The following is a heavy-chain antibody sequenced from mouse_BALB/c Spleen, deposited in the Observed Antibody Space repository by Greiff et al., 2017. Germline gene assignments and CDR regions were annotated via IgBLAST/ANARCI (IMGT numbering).Heavy chain of an antibody. D-gene: IGHD2-14*01. CDR2: IRSKSNNYAT. J-gene: IGHJ2*01. Sequence: VQLKESGGGLVQPKGSLKLSCAASGFTFNTYAMNWVRQAPGKGLEWVARIRSKSNNYATYYADSVKDRFTISRDDSQSMLYLQMNNLKTEDTAMYYCVRHSYYRYDDFDYWGQGTTLTVSS. CDR1: GFTFNTYA. CDR3: VRHSYYRYDDFDY. V-gene: IGHV10-1*02.